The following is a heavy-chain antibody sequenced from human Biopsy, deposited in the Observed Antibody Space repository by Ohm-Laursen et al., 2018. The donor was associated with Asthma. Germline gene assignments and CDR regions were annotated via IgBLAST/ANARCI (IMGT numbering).Heavy chain of an antibody. CDR2: ISWNGGNI. V-gene: IGHV3-9*01. J-gene: IGHJ4*01. CDR3: AKSADYYDSTDYLDF. D-gene: IGHD3-22*01. Sequence: SLRLSCAASGFTFSTYGMHWVRQAPGKGLEWVSSISWNGGNIDYAVSVKGRFTISRDNAENSLYLQMQSLRPEDTAFYYCAKSADYYDSTDYLDFWGRGTLVTVSS. CDR1: GFTFSTYG.